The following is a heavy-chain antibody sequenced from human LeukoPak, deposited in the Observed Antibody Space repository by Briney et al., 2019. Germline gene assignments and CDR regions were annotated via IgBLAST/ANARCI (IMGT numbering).Heavy chain of an antibody. CDR3: AKGGVYGDYYFDY. D-gene: IGHD4-17*01. J-gene: IGHJ4*02. CDR2: ISGGGGTT. Sequence: GGSLRLSCAASGFTFSSYAMNWVRQAPGKGLEWVSGISGGGGTTYYADSVKGRFTISRDNSKNTLYLQMNSLRAGDTAVYYCAKGGVYGDYYFDYWGQGTLVTVSS. CDR1: GFTFSSYA. V-gene: IGHV3-23*01.